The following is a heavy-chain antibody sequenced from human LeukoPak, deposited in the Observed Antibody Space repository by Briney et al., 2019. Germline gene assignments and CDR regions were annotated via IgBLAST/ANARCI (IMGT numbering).Heavy chain of an antibody. CDR2: IYYSGST. Sequence: SETLSLTCTVSGDSISTYYWSWIRQPPGKGLEWIGYIYYSGSTNYNPSLKRRVTISVDTSKNQFSLKLSSVTAADTAVYYCARTARIRGVIQTHYYFDYWGQGTLVTVSS. J-gene: IGHJ4*02. CDR3: ARTARIRGVIQTHYYFDY. V-gene: IGHV4-59*08. D-gene: IGHD3-10*01. CDR1: GDSISTYY.